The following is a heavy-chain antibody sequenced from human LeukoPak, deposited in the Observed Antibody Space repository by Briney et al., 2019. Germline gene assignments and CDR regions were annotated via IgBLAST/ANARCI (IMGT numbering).Heavy chain of an antibody. CDR1: GGTFSSYA. V-gene: IGHV1-69*05. CDR2: IIPIFGTA. D-gene: IGHD2-8*02. CDR3: ASAFWSSDAFDI. Sequence: SVKVSCTASGGTFSSYAISWVRQAPGQGLEWMGRIIPIFGTANYAQKFQGRVTITTDESTSTAYMELSSLRSEATAVYYCASAFWSSDAFDIWGQGTMVTVSS. J-gene: IGHJ3*02.